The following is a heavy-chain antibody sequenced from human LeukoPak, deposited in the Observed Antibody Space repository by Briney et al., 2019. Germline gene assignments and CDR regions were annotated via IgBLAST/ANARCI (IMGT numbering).Heavy chain of an antibody. J-gene: IGHJ3*02. Sequence: GGSLRLSCAASGFTFSSYSMNWVRQAPGKGLEWVSSISSSSSHIYYADSVKGRFTISRDNAKNSLYLQMNSLRAEDTAVYYCARDPLDSSGYSDNAFDIWGQGTMVTVSS. CDR3: ARDPLDSSGYSDNAFDI. V-gene: IGHV3-21*01. CDR2: ISSSSSHI. D-gene: IGHD3-22*01. CDR1: GFTFSSYS.